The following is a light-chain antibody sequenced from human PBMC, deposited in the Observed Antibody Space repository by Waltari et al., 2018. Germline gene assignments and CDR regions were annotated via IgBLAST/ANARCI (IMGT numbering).Light chain of an antibody. J-gene: IGLJ2*01. CDR2: DVS. Sequence: QSALTQPASVSGSAGQSIAISCSGTNSDIGRYNYVSWYQQHPGNAPRLIIYDVSRWPSGVSNRFIGSKSGITASLAISWLQAEDEGDYFCASYTSSNTVIFGGGTRVTVL. V-gene: IGLV2-14*03. CDR1: NSDIGRYNY. CDR3: ASYTSSNTVI.